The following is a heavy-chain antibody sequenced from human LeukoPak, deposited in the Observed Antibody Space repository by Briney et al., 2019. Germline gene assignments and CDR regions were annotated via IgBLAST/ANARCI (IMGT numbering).Heavy chain of an antibody. V-gene: IGHV4-4*02. CDR2: VHRSGRT. Sequence: PSETLSLACAVSIDSTSGNYWSWVRQPPGKGLEWIGEVHRSGRTNYMPSLKSRVTISIDKSKDQISLDLTSVTAADTAVYYCATEILGAPTPGAYWGQGTLVTVSS. CDR1: IDSTSGNY. D-gene: IGHD2-8*02. J-gene: IGHJ4*02. CDR3: ATEILGAPTPGAY.